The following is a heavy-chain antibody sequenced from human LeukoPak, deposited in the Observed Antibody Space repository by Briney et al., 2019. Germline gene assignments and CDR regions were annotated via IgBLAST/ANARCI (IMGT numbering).Heavy chain of an antibody. CDR2: INHSGST. Sequence: SETLSLTCTVSGGSISSSSYYWGWIRQPPGKGLEWIGEINHSGSTNYNPSLKSRVTISVDTSKNQFSLKLSSVTAADTAVYYCASGSMITFGGVEDWGQGTLVTVSS. CDR3: ASGSMITFGGVED. V-gene: IGHV4-39*07. J-gene: IGHJ4*02. D-gene: IGHD3-16*01. CDR1: GGSISSSSYY.